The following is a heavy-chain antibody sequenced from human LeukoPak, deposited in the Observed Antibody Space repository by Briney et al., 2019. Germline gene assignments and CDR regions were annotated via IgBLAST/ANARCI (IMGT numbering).Heavy chain of an antibody. J-gene: IGHJ3*02. CDR1: GFTFTNYA. CDR2: ISPSGADT. Sequence: GGSLRLSCAASGFTFTNYAMNWVRQAPGKGLEWVSTISPSGADTYYADSVKGRFTISRDISKNTLYLQMNSLRAEDTAVYYCTRRAYNWGAFDIWGQGTVVTVSS. V-gene: IGHV3-23*01. D-gene: IGHD5-24*01. CDR3: TRRAYNWGAFDI.